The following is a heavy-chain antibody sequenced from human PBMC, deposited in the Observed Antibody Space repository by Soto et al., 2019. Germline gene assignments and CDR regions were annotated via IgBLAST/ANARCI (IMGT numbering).Heavy chain of an antibody. CDR3: ARDGFGGSVCAFDV. V-gene: IGHV1-69*13. D-gene: IGHD3-3*01. Sequence: PVNLARKAYGGTFSGDAISRRRQARGQQLEWRGGIIRIFGTANYAQKFQGRVTITADESTSTAYREMSSLRSEDTAVYCLARDGFGGSVCAFDVW. CDR2: IIRIFGTA. CDR1: GGTFSGDA. J-gene: IGHJ3*01.